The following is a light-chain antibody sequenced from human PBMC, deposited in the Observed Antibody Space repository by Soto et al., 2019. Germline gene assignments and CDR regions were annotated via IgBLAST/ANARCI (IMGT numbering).Light chain of an antibody. J-gene: IGKJ1*01. Sequence: EMVMTPSPATLSVSPGERATLPCRASQSVSSNLAWYQQKPGQAPRLLIYGASTRATGIPARFSGSGSGTEFTHPISSMPSENDTVYSCQQQGNEPPTFGQGTKVDIK. V-gene: IGKV3-15*01. CDR2: GAS. CDR1: QSVSSN. CDR3: QQQGNEPPT.